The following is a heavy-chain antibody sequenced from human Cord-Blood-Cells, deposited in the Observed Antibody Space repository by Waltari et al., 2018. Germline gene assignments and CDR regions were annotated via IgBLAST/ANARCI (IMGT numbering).Heavy chain of an antibody. CDR3: ARVESGGDYDY. D-gene: IGHD4-17*01. J-gene: IGHJ4*02. V-gene: IGHV3-53*01. Sequence: EVQLVESGGGLIQPGGSLRLSCAASGFTVSSNYMSWVRQATGKGLEWVSVIYSGGSTYYADSVEGRFTISRDNSKNTLYLQMNSLRAEDTAVYYCARVESGGDYDYWGQGTLVTVSS. CDR2: IYSGGST. CDR1: GFTVSSNY.